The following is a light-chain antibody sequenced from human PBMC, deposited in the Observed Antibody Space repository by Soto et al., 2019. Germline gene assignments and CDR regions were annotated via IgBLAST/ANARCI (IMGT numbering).Light chain of an antibody. V-gene: IGLV1-40*01. CDR2: GNS. Sequence: QSVLTQPPSVSGAPGQRVTISCTGSSSNIGAGYDVHWYQQLPGTAPKLLIYGNSIRPSGIPDRLSGSKSGTSASLAITGLQAEDEADYYSQSYDSSLSGWVFGGGTKLTVL. CDR1: SSNIGAGYD. CDR3: QSYDSSLSGWV. J-gene: IGLJ3*02.